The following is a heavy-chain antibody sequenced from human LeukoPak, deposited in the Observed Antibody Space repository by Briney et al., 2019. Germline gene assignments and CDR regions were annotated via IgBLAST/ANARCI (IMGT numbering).Heavy chain of an antibody. Sequence: GGSLRLSCAASGFTFSSYAMSWVRQAPGKGLEWVSYNSSSGSTIYYADSVRGRFTISRDNAKNSLYLQMNSLRAEDTAVYYCAGTHEMATITSGQGFDYWGQGTLVTVSS. CDR2: NSSSGSTI. J-gene: IGHJ4*02. CDR3: AGTHEMATITSGQGFDY. CDR1: GFTFSSYA. D-gene: IGHD5-24*01. V-gene: IGHV3-48*04.